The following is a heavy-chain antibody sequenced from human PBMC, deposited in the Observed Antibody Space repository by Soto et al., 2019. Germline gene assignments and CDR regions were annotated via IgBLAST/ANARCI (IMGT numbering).Heavy chain of an antibody. CDR3: AKDYHDFWSGYSPRGGYYYGMDV. D-gene: IGHD3-3*01. CDR2: ISYDGSNK. V-gene: IGHV3-30*18. J-gene: IGHJ6*02. Sequence: PGGSLRLSCAASGFTFSSYGMHWVRQAPGKGLEWVAVISYDGSNKYYADSVKGRFTISRDNSKNALYLQMNSLRAEDTAVYYCAKDYHDFWSGYSPRGGYYYGMDVWGQGTTVTVSS. CDR1: GFTFSSYG.